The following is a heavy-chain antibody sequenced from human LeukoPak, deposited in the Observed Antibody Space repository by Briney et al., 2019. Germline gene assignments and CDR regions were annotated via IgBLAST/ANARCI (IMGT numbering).Heavy chain of an antibody. CDR2: ISSSGSTI. V-gene: IGHV3-11*04. Sequence: GGSLRLSCAASGFTFSDYYMSWIRQAPGKGLEWVSYISSSGSTIYYADSVKGRFTISRDNDKNSLYLQMNSLRAEDTAVYYCARGRLGYYDILTGYYVDYWGQGTLVTVSS. CDR1: GFTFSDYY. D-gene: IGHD3-9*01. CDR3: ARGRLGYYDILTGYYVDY. J-gene: IGHJ4*02.